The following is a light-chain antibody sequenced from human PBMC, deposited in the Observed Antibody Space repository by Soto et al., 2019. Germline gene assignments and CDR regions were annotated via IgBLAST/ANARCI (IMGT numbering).Light chain of an antibody. CDR3: AAWDDSLRGPV. J-gene: IGLJ2*01. V-gene: IGLV1-47*02. CDR1: SSDVGGYNY. Sequence: QSVLTQPPSASGSPGQSVAISCTGTSSDVGGYNYVSWYQQHPGKAPKLLIYSNNQRPSGVPDRFSGSKSGTSASLAISGLRSEDEADYYCAAWDDSLRGPVFGGGTKLTVL. CDR2: SNN.